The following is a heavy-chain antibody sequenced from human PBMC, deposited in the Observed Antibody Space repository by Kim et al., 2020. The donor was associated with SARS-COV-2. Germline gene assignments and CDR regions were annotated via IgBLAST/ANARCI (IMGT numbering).Heavy chain of an antibody. CDR3: ARDGQSVAPYAMDV. CDR1: GFSFSSDA. V-gene: IGHV3-33*01. CDR2: IWYEGSRK. Sequence: GGSRRLSCAASGFSFSSDAIDWVCQAPGKVLEWVAYIWYEGSRKEYADSVKGRFSISRDNSKNTLFLEVNSLRTEDTAVYYCARDGQSVAPYAMDVWGQGTTVTVSS. J-gene: IGHJ6*02. D-gene: IGHD5-12*01.